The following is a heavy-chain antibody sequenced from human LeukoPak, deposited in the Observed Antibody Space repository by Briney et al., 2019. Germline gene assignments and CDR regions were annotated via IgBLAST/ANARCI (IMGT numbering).Heavy chain of an antibody. CDR3: AREGATVTGRGYYYYGMDV. CDR2: IYTSGST. J-gene: IGHJ6*02. Sequence: SETLSLTCSVSGGSIRNYFWSWIRQPAGKGLEWIGRIYTSGSTDYNPSLRSRVTMSVDTSRNQFSLRLTSMTAAGTAVYYCAREGATVTGRGYYYYGMDVWGQGTTVTVSS. CDR1: GGSIRNYF. D-gene: IGHD4-17*01. V-gene: IGHV4-4*07.